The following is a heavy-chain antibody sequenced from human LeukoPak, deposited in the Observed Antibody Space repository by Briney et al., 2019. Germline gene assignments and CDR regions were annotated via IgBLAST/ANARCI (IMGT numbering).Heavy chain of an antibody. D-gene: IGHD3-10*01. CDR1: GGSISSNY. J-gene: IGHJ6*02. V-gene: IGHV4-59*08. Sequence: SVTLSLTCTVSGGSISSNYWSWSRQPPGKGLEWIGYIYYSGSTNYNPSLKSRVTISVDTSKNQFSLKLSSVTAADTAVYYCAGAPLLWFGELLNYGMDVWGQGTTVTVSS. CDR3: AGAPLLWFGELLNYGMDV. CDR2: IYYSGST.